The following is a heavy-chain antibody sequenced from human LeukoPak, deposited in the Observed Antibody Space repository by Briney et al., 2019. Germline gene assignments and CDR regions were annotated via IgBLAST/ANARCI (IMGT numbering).Heavy chain of an antibody. D-gene: IGHD3-9*01. Sequence: PGGSLRLSCAASGFTFSSYAMSWVRQAPGKGLEWVSAISGSGGSTYYADSVKGRFTISRDNSKNTLYLQMNSLRAEDTAVYYCAKGDDILTGYYLYYYYGMDVWGQGTTVTVSS. CDR2: ISGSGGST. J-gene: IGHJ6*02. CDR3: AKGDDILTGYYLYYYYGMDV. CDR1: GFTFSSYA. V-gene: IGHV3-23*01.